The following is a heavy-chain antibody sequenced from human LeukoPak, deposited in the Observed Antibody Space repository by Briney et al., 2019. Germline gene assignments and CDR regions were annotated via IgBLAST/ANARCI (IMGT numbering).Heavy chain of an antibody. CDR1: GGTLMNYA. D-gene: IGHD2-8*01. V-gene: IGHV1-69*05. J-gene: IGHJ4*02. CDR2: TIPIFATT. Sequence: GASVKVSCKASGGTLMNYAITWVRQAPGQGLEWMGGTIPIFATTNYAQKFQGRVTITTDESTSTSFMELSSLRSEDTALYYCAGDLVQATNGFASWGQGTLVTVSS. CDR3: AGDLVQATNGFAS.